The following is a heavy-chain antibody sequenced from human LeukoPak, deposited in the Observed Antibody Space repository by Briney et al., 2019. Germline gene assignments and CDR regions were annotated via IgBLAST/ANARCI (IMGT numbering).Heavy chain of an antibody. CDR3: ARVAYSSSWYQAFDI. V-gene: IGHV4-34*01. D-gene: IGHD6-13*01. CDR1: GGSFSGYY. Sequence: KTSETLSLTCAVYGGSFSGYYWSWIRQPPGKGLEWIGEINQSGSTDYNPSLKSRVIISVDTSKNQFSLKLSSVTAADTAVYYCARVAYSSSWYQAFDIWGQGTMVTVSS. CDR2: INQSGST. J-gene: IGHJ3*02.